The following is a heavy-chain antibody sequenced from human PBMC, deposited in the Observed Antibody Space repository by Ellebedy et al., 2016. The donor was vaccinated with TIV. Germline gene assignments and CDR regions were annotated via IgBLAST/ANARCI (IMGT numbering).Heavy chain of an antibody. CDR1: GASLSGFY. D-gene: IGHD5-12*01. Sequence: SETLSLXXAVYGASLSGFYCNCIRQPPGKGLEWIGEINHSGGTKYNPSLKSRVTMSVDTSTNQFSLKLSSVTAADTAVYYCARGNLYEYFHWGQGTLITVSS. J-gene: IGHJ4*02. V-gene: IGHV4-34*01. CDR2: INHSGGT. CDR3: ARGNLYEYFH.